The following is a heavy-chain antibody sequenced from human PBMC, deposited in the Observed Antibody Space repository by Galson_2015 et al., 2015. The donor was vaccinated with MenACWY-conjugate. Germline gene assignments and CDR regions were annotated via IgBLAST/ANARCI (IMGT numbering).Heavy chain of an antibody. V-gene: IGHV3-74*01. CDR2: INIDGSST. J-gene: IGHJ4*02. CDR3: VSQTGIGY. Sequence: SLRLSCAASGFTFSRYLMHWVRQAPGKGLVWFARINIDGSSTSYVDSVKGRFTISRDNAKNTLYLQMNSLRAEDTAVYYCVSQTGIGYWGQGTLVTVSS. CDR1: GFTFSRYL.